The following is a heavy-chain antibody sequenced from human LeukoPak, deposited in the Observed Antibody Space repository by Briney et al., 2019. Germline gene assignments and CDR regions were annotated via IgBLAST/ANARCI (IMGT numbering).Heavy chain of an antibody. J-gene: IGHJ6*03. Sequence: GESLKISCKGSGYSFTSYWIGWVRQMPGKGLEWMGIIYPGDSDTRYSPSFQGQVTISADKSISTAYLQWSSLKASDTAKYYCARVSHDYVWGSYKYYYYYMDVWGKGTTVTVSS. CDR1: GYSFTSYW. V-gene: IGHV5-51*01. CDR3: ARVSHDYVWGSYKYYYYYMDV. CDR2: IYPGDSDT. D-gene: IGHD3-16*01.